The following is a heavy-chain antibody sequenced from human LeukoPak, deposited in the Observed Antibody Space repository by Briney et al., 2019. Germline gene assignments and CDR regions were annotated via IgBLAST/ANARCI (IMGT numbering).Heavy chain of an antibody. V-gene: IGHV4-34*01. CDR3: ARERGRGYSYGYRPSGMDY. CDR1: GGSFSGYY. J-gene: IGHJ4*02. Sequence: PSETLSLTCAVCGGSFSGYYWSWIRQPPGKGLEWIGEINHSGSTNYNPSLKSRVTISVDTSKNQFSLELSSVTAADTAVYYCARERGRGYSYGYRPSGMDYWGQGTLVTVSS. CDR2: INHSGST. D-gene: IGHD5-18*01.